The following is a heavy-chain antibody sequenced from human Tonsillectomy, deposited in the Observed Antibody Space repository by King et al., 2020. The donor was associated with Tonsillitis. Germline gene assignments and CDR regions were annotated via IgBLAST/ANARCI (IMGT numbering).Heavy chain of an antibody. CDR3: AREGRGYSYDY. CDR1: GGSISSYY. V-gene: IGHV4-59*01. CDR2: IYYSGST. D-gene: IGHD5-18*01. Sequence: QLQESGPGLVKPSETLSLTCTVSGGSISSYYWSWIRQPPGKGLECIGYIYYSGSTNYNPSLKSRVTISVDTSKNQFSLRLSSLTAADTAVYYCAREGRGYSYDYWGQGTLVTVSS. J-gene: IGHJ4*02.